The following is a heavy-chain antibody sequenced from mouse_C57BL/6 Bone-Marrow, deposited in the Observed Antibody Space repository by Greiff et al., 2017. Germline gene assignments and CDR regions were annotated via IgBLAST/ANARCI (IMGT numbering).Heavy chain of an antibody. CDR3: ARKTITTSYYAMDY. J-gene: IGHJ4*01. CDR2: IWTGVGT. Sequence: QVQLKESGPGLVAPSQSLSITCTVSGFSLTSYAISWVRQPPGKGLEWLGVIWTGVGTNYNSALKSRLSISKDNSKSQVFLKMNSLQTDDTARYYCARKTITTSYYAMDYWGQGTSVTVSS. CDR1: GFSLTSYA. V-gene: IGHV2-9-1*01. D-gene: IGHD2-4*01.